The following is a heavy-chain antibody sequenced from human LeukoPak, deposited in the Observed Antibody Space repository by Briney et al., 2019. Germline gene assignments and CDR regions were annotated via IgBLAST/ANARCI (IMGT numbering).Heavy chain of an antibody. CDR3: AKGYRNHLLILLDS. Sequence: SCKASGYTFTSHFMHWVRQAPGQGLEWVAFIRYDGNNKYYADSVKGRLTITRDNSKNTLYLQMNSLRAADTAVYYCAKGYRNHLLILLDSWGQGTLVTVSS. CDR2: IRYDGNNK. CDR1: GYTFTSHF. D-gene: IGHD3-16*01. V-gene: IGHV3-30*02. J-gene: IGHJ5*01.